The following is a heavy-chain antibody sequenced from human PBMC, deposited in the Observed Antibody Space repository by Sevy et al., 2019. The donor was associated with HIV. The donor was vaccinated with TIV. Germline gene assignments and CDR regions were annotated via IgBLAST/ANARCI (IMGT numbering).Heavy chain of an antibody. CDR1: GGSFSNDD. V-gene: IGHV4-34*01. Sequence: SETLCLTCAVYGGSFSNDDWSWIRHPPGKGLEWIGEINHSGRTNYNPSLKSRVTISIDTSKNQFSLKLTSVTAADTAVYYCARWRGTRVTMMVVVTTGYFLNWGQGALVTVSS. J-gene: IGHJ4*02. CDR3: ARWRGTRVTMMVVVTTGYFLN. D-gene: IGHD3-22*01. CDR2: INHSGRT.